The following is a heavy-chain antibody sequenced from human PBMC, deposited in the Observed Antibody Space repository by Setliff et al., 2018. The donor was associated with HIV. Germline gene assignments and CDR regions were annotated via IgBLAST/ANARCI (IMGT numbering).Heavy chain of an antibody. CDR3: VRERVGGYFDY. J-gene: IGHJ4*02. Sequence: CKASGYSFTTYYMQWVRQAPGQGLEWMGIINPSDGTTNYAQNFQGRFTMTRDTTTNTVYMELSSLRAEDTAVYYCVRERVGGYFDYWGQGTLVTVSS. D-gene: IGHD3-10*01. CDR2: INPSDGTT. V-gene: IGHV1-46*03. CDR1: GYSFTTYY.